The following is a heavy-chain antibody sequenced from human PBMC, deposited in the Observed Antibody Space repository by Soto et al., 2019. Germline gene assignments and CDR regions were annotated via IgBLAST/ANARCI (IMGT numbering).Heavy chain of an antibody. Sequence: QVQLVESGGGVVQPGRSLRLSCAASGFTFSSYGMHWVRQAPGKGLEWVAVISDDARNKYYADSVKGRFTISRDKSKNALYLQMNSLSAEDTAVYYCAKGGQFFILKLTVPWGQGTLVNVSS. V-gene: IGHV3-30*18. CDR2: ISDDARNK. J-gene: IGHJ4*02. D-gene: IGHD2-15*01. CDR1: GFTFSSYG. CDR3: AKGGQFFILKLTVP.